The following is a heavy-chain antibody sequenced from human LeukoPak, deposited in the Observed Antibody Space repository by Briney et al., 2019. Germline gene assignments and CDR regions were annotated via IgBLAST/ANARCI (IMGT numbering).Heavy chain of an antibody. CDR2: IKQDGSEK. Sequence: GGSLRLSCVASGFTFSSYWMSWVRQAPGKGLEWVANIKQDGSEKYYVDSVKGRFTISRDNAKNSLYLQMNSLRAEDTAVYYCARDRRETYYDSSGYFDYWGQGTLVTVSS. CDR1: GFTFSSYW. CDR3: ARDRRETYYDSSGYFDY. V-gene: IGHV3-7*01. J-gene: IGHJ4*02. D-gene: IGHD3-22*01.